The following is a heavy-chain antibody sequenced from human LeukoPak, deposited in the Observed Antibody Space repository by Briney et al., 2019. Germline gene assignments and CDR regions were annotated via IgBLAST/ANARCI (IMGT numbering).Heavy chain of an antibody. D-gene: IGHD2-2*02. CDR3: AKDGLGYCSSTSCYKDY. CDR2: IGGSGGST. Sequence: GGSLRLSCAASGFTFSSYAMSWVRQAPGKGLEWASAIGGSGGSTYYADSVKGRFTISRDNSKNTLYLQMNSLRAEDTAVYYCAKDGLGYCSSTSCYKDYWGQGTLVSVSS. J-gene: IGHJ4*02. V-gene: IGHV3-23*01. CDR1: GFTFSSYA.